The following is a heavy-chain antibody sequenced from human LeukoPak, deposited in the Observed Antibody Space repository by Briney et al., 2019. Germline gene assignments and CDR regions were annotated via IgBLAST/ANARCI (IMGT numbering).Heavy chain of an antibody. D-gene: IGHD3-16*01. CDR2: TYYRSKWYN. CDR1: VDSVSINSAG. J-gene: IGHJ4*02. V-gene: IGHV6-1*01. Sequence: SPTLSLTLALSVDSVSINSAGWNWVRQSPWRGLEWLGSTYYRSKWYNDYAVSVNSRITINPDTSNNQFSLQLNSVTPEDTAVYYCARKSGGPFDYWGQGTLVTVSS. CDR3: ARKSGGPFDY.